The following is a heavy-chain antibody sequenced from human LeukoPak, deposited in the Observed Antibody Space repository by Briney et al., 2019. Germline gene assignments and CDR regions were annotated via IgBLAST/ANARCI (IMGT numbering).Heavy chain of an antibody. CDR1: GGSFSGYF. V-gene: IGHV4-34*01. Sequence: KASETLSLTCAVYGGSFSGYFWSWIRQTPGKGLEWIGEINHTGTTNYNPTLRSRVTISVDTSKNQLSLRLTSVTAADTAVYYCAIDVDSTMVDAFDIWGQGTMVTVSS. CDR3: AIDVDSTMVDAFDI. CDR2: INHTGTT. J-gene: IGHJ3*02. D-gene: IGHD4/OR15-4a*01.